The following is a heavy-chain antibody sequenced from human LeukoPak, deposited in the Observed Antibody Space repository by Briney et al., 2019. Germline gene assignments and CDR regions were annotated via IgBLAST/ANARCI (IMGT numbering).Heavy chain of an antibody. J-gene: IGHJ4*02. Sequence: SQTLSLTCTVAGGSISTGDYSWSWIRQPPGKDLEWIGYIYYSGTTYYNPSLKGRISFSMQTSKNQFSLNLRSVTAADTAVYYCARDPVYGSGTFWGQGTLVTVSS. D-gene: IGHD3-10*01. CDR3: ARDPVYGSGTF. V-gene: IGHV4-30-4*01. CDR2: IYYSGTT. CDR1: GGSISTGDYS.